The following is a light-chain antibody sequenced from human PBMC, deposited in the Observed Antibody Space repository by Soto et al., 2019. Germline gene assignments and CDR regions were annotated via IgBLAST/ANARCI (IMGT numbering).Light chain of an antibody. CDR2: EVS. Sequence: QSALTQPASVSGSPGQSITISCPGTSSDVGGYNYVSWYQQHPGKAPKLMIYEVSNRPSGVSNRFSGSQSGNTASLTISGLQAEDEADYYCSSYTSSSTLVFGTGTKGTVL. J-gene: IGLJ1*01. CDR1: SSDVGGYNY. V-gene: IGLV2-14*01. CDR3: SSYTSSSTLV.